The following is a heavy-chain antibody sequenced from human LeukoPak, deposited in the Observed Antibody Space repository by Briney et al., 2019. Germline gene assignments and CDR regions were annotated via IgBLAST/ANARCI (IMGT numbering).Heavy chain of an antibody. D-gene: IGHD1-26*01. CDR3: ARGEEGSYPVDY. CDR1: GGSISSSSYY. CDR2: IYYSGST. J-gene: IGHJ4*02. V-gene: IGHV4-39*07. Sequence: PSETLSLTCTVSGGSISSSSYYWGWIRQPPGKGLEWIGSIYYSGSTYYNPSLKSRVTISVDTSKNQFSLKLSSVTAADTAVYYCARGEEGSYPVDYWGQGTLVTVSS.